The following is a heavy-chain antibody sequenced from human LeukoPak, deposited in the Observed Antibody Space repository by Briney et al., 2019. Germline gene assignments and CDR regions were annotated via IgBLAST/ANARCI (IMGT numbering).Heavy chain of an antibody. J-gene: IGHJ3*02. Sequence: GGSLRLSCAASGFSFSSYSMNWVRQAPGKGLGWVSSISSSSNYIYYADSVKGRFTTSRDTAKNSLYLQMNSLRAEDTAVYYCARAKMFYYEGGTYYHAFDIWGQGTMVTVSS. CDR2: ISSSSNYI. CDR3: ARAKMFYYEGGTYYHAFDI. D-gene: IGHD3-22*01. CDR1: GFSFSSYS. V-gene: IGHV3-21*01.